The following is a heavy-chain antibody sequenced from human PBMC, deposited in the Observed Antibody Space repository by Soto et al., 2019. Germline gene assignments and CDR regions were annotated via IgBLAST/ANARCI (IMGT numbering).Heavy chain of an antibody. CDR2: IYYSGST. Sequence: SETLSLTCTVSDGSISSYYCSWIRQPPGKGLEWIGYIYYSGSTNYNPSLKSRVTISVDTSKNQFSLKLSSVTAADTAVYYCARTATNYYYYYGMDVWGQGTTVTVSS. CDR3: ARTATNYYYYYGMDV. J-gene: IGHJ6*02. D-gene: IGHD5-12*01. V-gene: IGHV4-59*01. CDR1: DGSISSYY.